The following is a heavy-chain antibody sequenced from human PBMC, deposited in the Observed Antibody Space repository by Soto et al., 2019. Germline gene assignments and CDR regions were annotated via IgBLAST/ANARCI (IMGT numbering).Heavy chain of an antibody. CDR3: ARVDDYYDSTGHYFTFFTY. Sequence: QVQLVQSGAEVKKPGASVKLSCKASGYIFTSYGIGWVRQAPGQGLEWMGWISTFKGYTKYPQRLQGRVTMTTDAPTSTAYLELRSLRSDDTAVYYRARVDDYYDSTGHYFTFFTYWGQGSLVTVSS. V-gene: IGHV1-18*01. D-gene: IGHD3-22*01. J-gene: IGHJ4*02. CDR1: GYIFTSYG. CDR2: ISTFKGYT.